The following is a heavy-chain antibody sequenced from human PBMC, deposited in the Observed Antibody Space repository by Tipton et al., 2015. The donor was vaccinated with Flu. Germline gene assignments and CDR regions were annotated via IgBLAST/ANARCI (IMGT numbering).Heavy chain of an antibody. D-gene: IGHD3-22*01. Sequence: TLSLTCTVSGDSISRGSYYYNWVRQPAGEGLEWIGRIYTNTNTNYNASLKSRVTISVDTSKNQFSLKLSSVTAADTAVYYCARDCHYNGGGYYDDWFGPWGQGTLVTVSS. CDR1: GDSISRGSYY. V-gene: IGHV4-61*02. J-gene: IGHJ5*02. CDR3: ARDCHYNGGGYYDDWFGP. CDR2: IYTNTNT.